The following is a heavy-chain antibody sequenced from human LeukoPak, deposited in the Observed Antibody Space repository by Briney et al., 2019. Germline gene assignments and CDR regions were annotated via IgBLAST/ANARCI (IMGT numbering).Heavy chain of an antibody. CDR1: GDSVSSNSAA. CDR2: TYYRSKWYN. D-gene: IGHD2-15*01. V-gene: IGHV6-1*01. Sequence: SQTLSLTCAISGDSVSSNSAAWNWIRQSPSRGLEWLGRTYYRSKWYNDYAVSVKSRITINPDTSKNQFSLQLSSVTAADTAVYYCARGNRYCSGGSCYFRLHYYYMDVWGKGTTVTVSS. CDR3: ARGNRYCSGGSCYFRLHYYYMDV. J-gene: IGHJ6*03.